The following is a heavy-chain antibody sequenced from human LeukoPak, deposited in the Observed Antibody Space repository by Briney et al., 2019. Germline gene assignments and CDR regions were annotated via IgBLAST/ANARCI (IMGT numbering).Heavy chain of an antibody. CDR2: MHHSGSS. V-gene: IGHV4-38-2*01. D-gene: IGHD4-17*01. CDR3: AKVGAYGDYARHDY. J-gene: IGHJ4*02. CDR1: GYSISSGYY. Sequence: SETLSLTCDVSGYSISSGYYWAWIRQPPGKGLEWIGSMHHSGSSYYNPSLKSRITISVETSKNQFSLKLSSVTAADTPVYYCAKVGAYGDYARHDYWGQGTLVTVSS.